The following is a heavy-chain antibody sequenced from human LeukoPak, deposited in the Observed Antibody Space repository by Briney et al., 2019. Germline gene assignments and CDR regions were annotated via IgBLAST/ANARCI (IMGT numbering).Heavy chain of an antibody. CDR2: VELSGRT. Sequence: GSLRVSCAASGFTFSNYAMSWVRQPPGEGLEWIGEVELSGRTNYNPSLESRVTISVDMSANHISLKLTSVTAADTAVYYCAREGGPYRPLDHSGQGTLVTVSS. V-gene: IGHV4-4*02. CDR1: GFTFSNYAM. J-gene: IGHJ4*02. CDR3: AREGGPYRPLDH.